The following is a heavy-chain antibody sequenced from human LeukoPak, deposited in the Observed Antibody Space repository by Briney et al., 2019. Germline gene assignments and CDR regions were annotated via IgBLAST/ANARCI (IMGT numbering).Heavy chain of an antibody. V-gene: IGHV1-8*03. Sequence: ASVKVSCKASGYTFTSYDINWVRQATGQGLEWMGWMNPNSGNTGYAQKFQGRVTITRNTSISTAYMELSSLRSEDTAVYYCARGSTPWYYYYMDVWGKGTTVTVSS. J-gene: IGHJ6*03. CDR2: MNPNSGNT. CDR1: GYTFTSYD. CDR3: ARGSTPWYYYYMDV.